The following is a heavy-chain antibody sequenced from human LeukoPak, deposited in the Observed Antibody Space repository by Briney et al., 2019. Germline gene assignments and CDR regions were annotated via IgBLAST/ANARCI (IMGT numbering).Heavy chain of an antibody. CDR2: ISGSGGGT. CDR1: GFTFSSYA. CDR3: AKYTSGTSYRGLDQ. D-gene: IGHD3-10*01. Sequence: GGSLRLSCAASGFTFSSYAMSWVRQAPEKGLEWVSTISGSGGGTYYADSVKGRFTISRDDSKNTVYLQMNSLRAEDTAVYSCAKYTSGTSYRGLDQWGHGTLVTVSS. V-gene: IGHV3-23*01. J-gene: IGHJ4*01.